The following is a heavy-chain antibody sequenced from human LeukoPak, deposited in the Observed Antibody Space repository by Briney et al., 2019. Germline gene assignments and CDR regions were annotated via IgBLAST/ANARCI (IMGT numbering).Heavy chain of an antibody. CDR2: INQDGSEK. J-gene: IGHJ4*02. D-gene: IGHD4-17*01. V-gene: IGHV3-7*01. CDR3: ARGYYGDYGRGFDY. Sequence: GGALRLSCAASGFTFSSYWMSWVGQAPGKGGEGVANINQDGSEKYYVDSVKGRFTISRDNAKNSLYLQMNSLRAEDTAVYYCARGYYGDYGRGFDYWGQGTLVTVSS. CDR1: GFTFSSYW.